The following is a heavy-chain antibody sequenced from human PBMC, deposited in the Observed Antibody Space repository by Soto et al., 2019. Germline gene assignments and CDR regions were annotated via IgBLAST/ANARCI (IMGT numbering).Heavy chain of an antibody. D-gene: IGHD4-17*01. CDR3: ARGDWKDYDYGAYYYYGMDV. CDR1: GGSFSGYY. Sequence: SETLSLTCAVYGGSFSGYYWSWIRQPPGKGLEWIGEINHSGSTNYNPSLKSRVTISVDTSKNQFSLKLSSVTAADTAVYYCARGDWKDYDYGAYYYYGMDVWGQGTTVTVSS. J-gene: IGHJ6*02. V-gene: IGHV4-34*01. CDR2: INHSGST.